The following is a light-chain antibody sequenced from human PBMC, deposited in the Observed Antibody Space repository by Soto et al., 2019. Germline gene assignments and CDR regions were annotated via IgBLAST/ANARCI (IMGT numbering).Light chain of an antibody. CDR1: TSNIGAPYD. CDR3: QSSDISLHHYV. V-gene: IGLV1-40*01. Sequence: QSVLTQPPSVSGAPGQRVSISCTGSTSNIGAPYDVHWYQHLPGTAPKLLIYGDNNRPSGVPDRFSGSKSGTSASLAITRLQAEDEADYYCQSSDISLHHYVFGTGTKLTVL. J-gene: IGLJ1*01. CDR2: GDN.